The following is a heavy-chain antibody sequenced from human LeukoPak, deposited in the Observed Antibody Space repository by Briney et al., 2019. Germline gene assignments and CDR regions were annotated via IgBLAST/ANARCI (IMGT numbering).Heavy chain of an antibody. Sequence: GGSLRLSCAASGFTVSSNYMSWVRQAPGKGLEWVAVISYDGSNKYYADSVKGRFTISRDNSKNTLYLQMNSLRAEDTAVYYCAKEGETDHLFDYWGQGTLVTVSS. D-gene: IGHD3-16*01. J-gene: IGHJ4*02. CDR2: ISYDGSNK. CDR1: GFTVSSNY. CDR3: AKEGETDHLFDY. V-gene: IGHV3-30*18.